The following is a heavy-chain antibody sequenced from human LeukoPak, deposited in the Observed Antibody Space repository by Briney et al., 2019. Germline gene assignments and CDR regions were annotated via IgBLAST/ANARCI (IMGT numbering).Heavy chain of an antibody. CDR3: VKGFVHPTYYFEY. D-gene: IGHD3-10*01. Sequence: PGGSLRLSCAASGFTFSSYAMMWVRQSPEKGLEWVSSITGGGDGTYYADSVRGRVTISRDNSKNTLYLKMNSLRAEDTAVYFCVKGFVHPTYYFEYWGQGTLVTVSS. CDR2: ITGGGDGT. V-gene: IGHV3-23*01. CDR1: GFTFSSYA. J-gene: IGHJ4*02.